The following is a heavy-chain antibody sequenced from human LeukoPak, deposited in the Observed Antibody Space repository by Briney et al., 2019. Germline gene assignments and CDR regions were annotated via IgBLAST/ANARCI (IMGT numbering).Heavy chain of an antibody. CDR1: GFTLSSYA. V-gene: IGHV3-23*01. D-gene: IGHD2-15*01. CDR3: AKAAICGGSYTFVYY. J-gene: IGHJ4*02. Sequence: GGSLRLSCAASGFTLSSYAMSWVRPAPGKGLEWVSAISGSGGSTYYADSLKGRFTTSRDTSKNTRYLHMNRLRAADTAVYYCAKAAICGGSYTFVYYWGQGNLVTVSS. CDR2: ISGSGGST.